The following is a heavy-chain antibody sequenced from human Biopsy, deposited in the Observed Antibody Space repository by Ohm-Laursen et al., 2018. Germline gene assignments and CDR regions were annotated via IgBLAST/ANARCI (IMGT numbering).Heavy chain of an antibody. Sequence: TLSLTCTVSGGSVRSPDHRWNWVRRAPGKGLEWIGNIYYSWTTLYNPSLSGRVTMDLDRSTNQLSLKLKSVTSADTAVYFCARAYFYGMGTSNYFLDSWGQGALVTVSS. J-gene: IGHJ4*02. CDR2: IYYSWTT. CDR3: ARAYFYGMGTSNYFLDS. CDR1: GGSVRSPDHR. V-gene: IGHV4-30-4*08. D-gene: IGHD3-10*01.